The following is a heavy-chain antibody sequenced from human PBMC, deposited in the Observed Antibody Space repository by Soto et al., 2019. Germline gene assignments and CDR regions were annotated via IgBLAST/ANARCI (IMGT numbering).Heavy chain of an antibody. V-gene: IGHV4-39*01. Sequence: PSQPLSLTCTVSGGSISSSSYHWGWIRQPPGKGLEWIGSIYYSGSTYYNPSLKSRVTISVDTSKNQFSLKLSSVTAADTAVYYCARHGYTAMRMRYYYGMDVWGQGTTVTGSS. CDR2: IYYSGST. J-gene: IGHJ6*02. CDR1: GGSISSSSYH. D-gene: IGHD3-16*02. CDR3: ARHGYTAMRMRYYYGMDV.